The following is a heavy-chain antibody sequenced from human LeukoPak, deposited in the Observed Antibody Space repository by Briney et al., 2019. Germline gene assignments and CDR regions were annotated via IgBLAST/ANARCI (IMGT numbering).Heavy chain of an antibody. CDR3: ARVVVAATQDY. D-gene: IGHD2-15*01. J-gene: IGHJ4*02. CDR2: ISSSSSYI. Sequence: PGGSLRLSCAASGFTFSDYYMSWIRQAPGKGLEWVSSISSSSSYIYYADSVKGRFTISRDNAKNSLYLQMNSLRAEDTAVYYCARVVVAATQDYWGQGTLVTVSS. V-gene: IGHV3-11*06. CDR1: GFTFSDYY.